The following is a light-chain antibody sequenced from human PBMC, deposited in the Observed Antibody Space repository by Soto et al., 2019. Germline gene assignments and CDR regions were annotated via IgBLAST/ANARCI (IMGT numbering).Light chain of an antibody. V-gene: IGKV3-11*01. CDR1: QNVSSY. CDR2: GAS. CDR3: QQRRNWPPLT. J-gene: IGKJ4*01. Sequence: EIVLTQSPATLSLSPGDRATLSCRASQNVSSYLAWYQQKPGQAPRLFIYGASNRATGIPARFSGGGSGTDFTLTISSLEPEDFAVYYCQQRRNWPPLTFGGGTKVEIK.